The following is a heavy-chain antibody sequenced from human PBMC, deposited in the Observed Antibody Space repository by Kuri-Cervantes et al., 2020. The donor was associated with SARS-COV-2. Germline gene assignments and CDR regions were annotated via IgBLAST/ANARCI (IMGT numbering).Heavy chain of an antibody. CDR3: AREDRTDTVDY. V-gene: IGHV3-13*01. CDR2: IGTAGDR. J-gene: IGHJ4*02. D-gene: IGHD5-18*01. Sequence: GESLKISCAASGFTFNSYDMHWVRQVTGKGLEWVSAIGTAGDRYSPGSVKGRITISRENAKNSLYLQMNSLRAEDTAVYYCAREDRTDTVDYWGQGTLVTVSS. CDR1: GFTFNSYD.